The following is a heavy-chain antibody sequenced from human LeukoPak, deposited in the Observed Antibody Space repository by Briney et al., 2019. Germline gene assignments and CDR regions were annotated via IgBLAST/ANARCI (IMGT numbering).Heavy chain of an antibody. J-gene: IGHJ4*02. CDR1: GFTVSSNS. V-gene: IGHV3-30*02. CDR2: IRYDGSNK. Sequence: GGSLRLSCTVSGFTVSSNSMSWVRQAPGKGLEWVAFIRYDGSNKYYADSVKGRFTISRDNSKNTLYLQMNSLRAEDTAVYYCAKDGRYGDYSYWGQGTLVTVSS. D-gene: IGHD4-17*01. CDR3: AKDGRYGDYSY.